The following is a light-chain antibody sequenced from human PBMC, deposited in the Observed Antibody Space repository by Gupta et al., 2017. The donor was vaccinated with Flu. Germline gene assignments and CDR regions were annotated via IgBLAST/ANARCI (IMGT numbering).Light chain of an antibody. CDR3: QQYDYWPLT. CDR1: PSISSN. Sequence: EIVMTQSPATLSVSPGERATLSCRVSPSISSNLAWYQQKPGQAPRLLTYGASTRATGIPARFSGSGSGTEFTLTIGSLQSEDFAVYHCQQYDYWPLTFGGGTKVEI. J-gene: IGKJ4*01. CDR2: GAS. V-gene: IGKV3-15*01.